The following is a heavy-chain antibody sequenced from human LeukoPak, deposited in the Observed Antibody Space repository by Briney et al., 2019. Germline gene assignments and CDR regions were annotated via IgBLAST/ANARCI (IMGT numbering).Heavy chain of an antibody. CDR1: GGSISSYY. D-gene: IGHD1-26*01. Sequence: SETLSLTCTVSGGSISSYYWSWIRQPPGKGLEWIGYIYYSGSTNYNPSLRSRVTISVDTSKNQFSLKLSSVTAADTAVYYCARGGGSYYGVDYWGQGTLVTVSS. CDR2: IYYSGST. J-gene: IGHJ4*02. CDR3: ARGGGSYYGVDY. V-gene: IGHV4-59*01.